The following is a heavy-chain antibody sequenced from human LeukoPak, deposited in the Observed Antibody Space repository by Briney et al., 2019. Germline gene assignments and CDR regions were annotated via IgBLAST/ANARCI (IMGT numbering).Heavy chain of an antibody. CDR1: GGSISSGDYY. CDR2: IYYSGST. Sequence: PSETLSLTCIVSGGSISSGDYYWSWIRQPPGKGLEWIGYIYYSGSTYYNPSLKSRVTISVDTSKNQFSLKLSSVTAADTAVYYCASPYDSSGRILRGGFGYWGQGTLVTVSS. J-gene: IGHJ4*02. V-gene: IGHV4-30-4*08. CDR3: ASPYDSSGRILRGGFGY. D-gene: IGHD3-22*01.